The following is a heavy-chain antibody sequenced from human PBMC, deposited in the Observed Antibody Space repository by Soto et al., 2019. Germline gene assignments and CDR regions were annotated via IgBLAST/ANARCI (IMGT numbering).Heavy chain of an antibody. CDR2: IYHSGST. CDR1: GDSINRGAYY. CDR3: ARGMVDTAMVTYWFDP. V-gene: IGHV4-30-2*01. J-gene: IGHJ5*02. Sequence: PSETLSLTCTVSGDSINRGAYYWTWILQHPGKGLEWIGYIYHSGSTYYNPSLKSRVTISVDRSKNQFSLKLSSVTAADTAVYYCARGMVDTAMVTYWFDPWGQGTLVTVSS. D-gene: IGHD5-18*01.